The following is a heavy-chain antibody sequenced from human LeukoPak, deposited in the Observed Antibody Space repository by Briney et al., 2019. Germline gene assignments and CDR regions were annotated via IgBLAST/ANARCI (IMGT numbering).Heavy chain of an antibody. D-gene: IGHD6-19*01. V-gene: IGHV3-23*01. CDR1: GFTFSSYA. J-gene: IGHJ4*02. CDR2: ISGSGGST. CDR3: AKGLFGSVAGTFDY. Sequence: PGGSLRLSCAASGFTFSSYAMSWVRQAPGKGLEGVSAISGSGGSTYYADSVKGRFTISRDNSKNTLYLQMNSLRAEDTAVYYCAKGLFGSVAGTFDYWGQGTLVTVSS.